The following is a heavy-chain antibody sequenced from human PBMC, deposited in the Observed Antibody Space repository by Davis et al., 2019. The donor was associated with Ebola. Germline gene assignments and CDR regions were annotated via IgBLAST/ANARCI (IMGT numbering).Heavy chain of an antibody. CDR1: GFTFSSYS. V-gene: IGHV3-48*04. D-gene: IGHD2-2*01. J-gene: IGHJ5*02. Sequence: PGGSLRLSCAASGFTFSSYSMNWVRQAPGKGLEWVSYISSSGSTIYYADSVKGRFTISRDNAKNSLYLQMNSLRAEDTAVYYCARGGYCSSTSCYGRRAYGWFDPWGQGTLVTVSS. CDR2: ISSSGSTI. CDR3: ARGGYCSSTSCYGRRAYGWFDP.